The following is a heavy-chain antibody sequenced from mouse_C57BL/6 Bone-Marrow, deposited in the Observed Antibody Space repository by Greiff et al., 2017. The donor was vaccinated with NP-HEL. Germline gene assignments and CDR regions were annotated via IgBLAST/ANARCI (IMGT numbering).Heavy chain of an antibody. CDR3: ASRLRRRTWFAY. Sequence: EVKLVESGGDLVKPGGSLKLSCAASGFTFSSYGMSWVRQTPDKRLEWVATISSGGSYTYYPDSVKGRFTISRDNAKNTLYLQMSSLKSEDTAMYYWASRLRRRTWFAYWGQGTLVTVSA. CDR1: GFTFSSYG. J-gene: IGHJ3*01. V-gene: IGHV5-6*02. CDR2: ISSGGSYT. D-gene: IGHD2-12*01.